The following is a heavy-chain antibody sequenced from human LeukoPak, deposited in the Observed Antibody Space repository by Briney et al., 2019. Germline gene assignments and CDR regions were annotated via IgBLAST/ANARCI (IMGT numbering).Heavy chain of an antibody. CDR2: INPSGTGT. CDR3: ATDHSMADTAWWFDP. CDR1: GYTFTSFV. J-gene: IGHJ5*02. V-gene: IGHV1-46*01. D-gene: IGHD5-24*01. Sequence: ASVKVSCKASGYTFTSFVINWVRQAPGQGLEWMGVINPSGTGTSYGQKFQGRITMSRDTSTSTVYMELSSLRSEDTAFYYCATDHSMADTAWWFDPWGQGTLVTVSS.